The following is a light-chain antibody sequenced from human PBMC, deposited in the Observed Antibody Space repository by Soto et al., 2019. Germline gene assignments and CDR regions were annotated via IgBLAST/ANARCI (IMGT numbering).Light chain of an antibody. CDR3: SSYAGRNKYV. CDR1: SSNIGSNY. J-gene: IGLJ1*01. V-gene: IGLV1-47*01. Sequence: QSVLTQPPSASGTPGQRVNISCSGSSSNIGSNYVYWYRQFPGTAPKLLIQRNNQRPSGVPARFSGSKSGTSASLAISGLRSEDEADYYCSSYAGRNKYVFGTGTKVTVL. CDR2: RNN.